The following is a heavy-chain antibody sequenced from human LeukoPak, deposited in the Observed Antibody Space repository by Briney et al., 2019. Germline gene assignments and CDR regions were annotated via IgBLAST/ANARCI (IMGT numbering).Heavy chain of an antibody. CDR1: GGTFSSYA. D-gene: IGHD3-10*01. CDR3: ARDPYYYGSGNWFDP. V-gene: IGHV1-69*13. Sequence: SVKVSCKASGGTFSSYAIGWVRQAPGQGLEWMGGIIPIFGTANYAQKFQGRVTITADESTSTAYMELSSLRSEDTAVYYCARDPYYYGSGNWFDPWGQGTLVTVSS. CDR2: IIPIFGTA. J-gene: IGHJ5*02.